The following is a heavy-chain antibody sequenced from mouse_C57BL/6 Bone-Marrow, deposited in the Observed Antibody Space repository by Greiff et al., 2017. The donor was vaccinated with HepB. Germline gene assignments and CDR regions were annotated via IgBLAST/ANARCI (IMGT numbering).Heavy chain of an antibody. CDR2: IRSKSNNYAT. J-gene: IGHJ2*01. CDR3: VRQRGGYYFDY. Sequence: EVQGVESGGGLVQPKGSLKLSCAASGFSFNTYAMNWVRQAPGKGLEWVARIRSKSNNYATYYADSVKDRFTISRDDSESMLYLQMNNLKTEDTAMYYCVRQRGGYYFDYWGQGTTLTVSS. V-gene: IGHV10-1*01. D-gene: IGHD1-1*02. CDR1: GFSFNTYA.